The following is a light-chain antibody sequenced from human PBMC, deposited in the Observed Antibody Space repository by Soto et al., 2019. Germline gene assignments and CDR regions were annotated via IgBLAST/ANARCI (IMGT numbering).Light chain of an antibody. CDR3: SSFTSSNTVL. CDR1: SSDVGGYNY. V-gene: IGLV2-14*01. Sequence: QSALTQPASVSGSPGQSITISCTGTSSDVGGYNYVSWYQQHPGKVPKLMIYDVSNRPSGVSNRFSGSKSGNTASLTISGLQAEDEADYYCSSFTSSNTVLFGGGTNLTVL. J-gene: IGLJ2*01. CDR2: DVS.